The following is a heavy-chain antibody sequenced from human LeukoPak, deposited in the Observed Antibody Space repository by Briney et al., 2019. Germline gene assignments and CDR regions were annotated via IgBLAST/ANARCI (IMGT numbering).Heavy chain of an antibody. D-gene: IGHD4-17*01. CDR2: ISRSGSTI. CDR3: ARWGDYGDPHFDY. CDR1: GFTFSSYS. Sequence: TGGSLRLSCAASGFTFSSYSMNWVRQAPGKGLEWVSYISRSGSTIYYTDSVKGRFTISRDNAKNSLYLQMNSLRAEDTAVYYCARWGDYGDPHFDYWGQGTLVTVSS. V-gene: IGHV3-48*04. J-gene: IGHJ4*02.